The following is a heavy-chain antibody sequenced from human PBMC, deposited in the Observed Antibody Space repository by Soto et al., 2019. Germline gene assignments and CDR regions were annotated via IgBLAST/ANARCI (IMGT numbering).Heavy chain of an antibody. D-gene: IGHD3-22*01. Sequence: PGGSLRLSCAASGFTFSSYAMSWVRQAPGKGLEWVSAISGSGGSTYYADSVKGRFTISRDNSKNTLYLQMNSLRAEDTAVYYCAKSPAYYYDSSGVNWFDPWGQGTLVTVSS. CDR1: GFTFSSYA. V-gene: IGHV3-23*01. CDR2: ISGSGGST. CDR3: AKSPAYYYDSSGVNWFDP. J-gene: IGHJ5*02.